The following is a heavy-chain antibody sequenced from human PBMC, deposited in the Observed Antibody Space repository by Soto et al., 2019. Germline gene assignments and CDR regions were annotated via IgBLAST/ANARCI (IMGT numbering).Heavy chain of an antibody. J-gene: IGHJ2*01. V-gene: IGHV3-23*01. Sequence: EVQVLESGGGLVQPGGSLRLSCAGSGFTFINYAMNWVRQSPGKGLLWVSSISGGGDAAFFPDSVRGRLTHSSDNCKNTAPLQVTSLGVDDPAVYYCARKILGYTPRPHYWYFDLWGRGTLVTVSS. D-gene: IGHD6-13*01. CDR1: GFTFINYA. CDR3: ARKILGYTPRPHYWYFDL. CDR2: ISGGGDAA.